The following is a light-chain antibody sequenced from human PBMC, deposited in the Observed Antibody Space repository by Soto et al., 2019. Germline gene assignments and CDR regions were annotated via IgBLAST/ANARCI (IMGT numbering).Light chain of an antibody. CDR1: QSVSRN. Sequence: EIVMTQSPATLSLSAGERATLSCRASQSVSRNLAWYQQKPGQAPRLLIYGASTRATGIPARFSGSGSGTEFTLTISSLKYEDFAVYDCQQYNNWPRTFGQGTKVDIK. J-gene: IGKJ1*01. V-gene: IGKV3-15*01. CDR2: GAS. CDR3: QQYNNWPRT.